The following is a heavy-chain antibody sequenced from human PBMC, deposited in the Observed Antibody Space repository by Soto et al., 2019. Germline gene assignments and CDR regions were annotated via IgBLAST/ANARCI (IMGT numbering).Heavy chain of an antibody. CDR1: GFTFSSAW. CDR3: AKLRYFDWSSYNWFEY. Sequence: GGSLRLSCASSGFTFSSAWMSWVRQVPGKGLEWVAMISYDGTDEYYADSVKGRFTISRDNSKNAVYLQMNSLRAEDTAVYYCAKLRYFDWSSYNWFEYWGQGT. CDR2: ISYDGTDE. D-gene: IGHD3-9*01. J-gene: IGHJ5*01. V-gene: IGHV3-30*18.